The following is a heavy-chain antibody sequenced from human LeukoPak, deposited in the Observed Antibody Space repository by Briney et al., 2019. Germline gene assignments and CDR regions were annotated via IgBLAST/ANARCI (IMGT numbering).Heavy chain of an antibody. CDR3: ARDPDYGDPY. Sequence: PGGSLRLSCTVSGFTLTDHYMTWYRQSPGRGLEWISWITASGTTKDYADSVKGRFTISRDNSKNSVYLQMSSLRADDTAVHYCARDPDYGDPYWGQGTLVTVSS. J-gene: IGHJ4*02. D-gene: IGHD4-17*01. CDR2: ITASGTTK. CDR1: GFTLTDHY. V-gene: IGHV3-11*01.